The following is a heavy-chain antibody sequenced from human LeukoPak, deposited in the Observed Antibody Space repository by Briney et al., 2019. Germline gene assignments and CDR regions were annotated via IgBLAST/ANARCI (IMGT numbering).Heavy chain of an antibody. V-gene: IGHV3-30*18. CDR3: AKEMGGSGSYEVDYYHYYGMEV. CDR1: GFTFSRYG. Sequence: GGSLRLSCAASGFTFSRYGMHWVRRAPGKGLEWVAVISYDGSNKNYADSVKGRFTISRDNTKNTLYLQMNSLRAEDTAVYHCAKEMGGSGSYEVDYYHYYGMEVWGQGTTVTVSS. CDR2: ISYDGSNK. J-gene: IGHJ6*02. D-gene: IGHD3-10*01.